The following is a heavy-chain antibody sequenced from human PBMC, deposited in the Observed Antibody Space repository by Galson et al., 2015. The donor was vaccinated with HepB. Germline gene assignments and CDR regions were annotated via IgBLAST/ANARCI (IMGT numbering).Heavy chain of an antibody. D-gene: IGHD3-10*01. J-gene: IGHJ4*02. CDR3: ARGTMIRGPPPLN. Sequence: SETLSLTCAVYGGSFSGYYWSWIRQPPGKGLEWIGEISHTGRTSYSPSLKSRVTITLDTSKNQFSLRLSFVIAADTAVYYCARGTMIRGPPPLNWGQGTLVTVSS. CDR1: GGSFSGYY. V-gene: IGHV4-34*01. CDR2: ISHTGRT.